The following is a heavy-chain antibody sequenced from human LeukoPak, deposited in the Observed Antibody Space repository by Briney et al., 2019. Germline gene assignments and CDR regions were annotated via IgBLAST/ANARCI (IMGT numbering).Heavy chain of an antibody. D-gene: IGHD3-3*01. CDR1: GYTFTSYY. CDR2: INPSGGST. Sequence: GASVKVSCKASGYTFTSYYMHWVRQAPGQGLEWMGIINPSGGSTSYAQKFQGRGTMTRDTSTSTVYMELSSLRSEDTAVYYCARVNTRNYDFWSGSFDYWGQGTLVTVSS. V-gene: IGHV1-46*01. CDR3: ARVNTRNYDFWSGSFDY. J-gene: IGHJ4*02.